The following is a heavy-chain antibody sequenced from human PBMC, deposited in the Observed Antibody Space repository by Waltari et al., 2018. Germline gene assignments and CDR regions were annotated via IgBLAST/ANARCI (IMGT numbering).Heavy chain of an antibody. V-gene: IGHV4-39*01. CDR3: AKHDYSDYNFAY. CDR1: GGSISSSSYY. CDR2: IYYSGST. D-gene: IGHD4-17*01. J-gene: IGHJ4*02. Sequence: QLQLQESGPGLVKPSETLSLTCTVSGGSISSSSYYWGWIRQPPGKGLEWIGSIYYSGSTYYNPSLKSRVTISVDTSKNQFSLKLSSVTAADTAVYYCAKHDYSDYNFAYWGQGTLVTVSS.